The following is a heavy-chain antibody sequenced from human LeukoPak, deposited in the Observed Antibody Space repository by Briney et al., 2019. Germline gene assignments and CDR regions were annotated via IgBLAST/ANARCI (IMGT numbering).Heavy chain of an antibody. D-gene: IGHD6-13*01. J-gene: IGHJ4*02. CDR3: ARNSRMSIAAAGLDY. CDR2: IYYSGST. Sequence: SETLSLTCTVSGGSISSYYWSWIRQPAGKGLEWIGYIYYSGSTNYSPSLKSRVTISVDTSKNQFSLKLSSVTAADTAVYYCARNSRMSIAAAGLDYWGQGTLVTVSS. CDR1: GGSISSYY. V-gene: IGHV4-59*01.